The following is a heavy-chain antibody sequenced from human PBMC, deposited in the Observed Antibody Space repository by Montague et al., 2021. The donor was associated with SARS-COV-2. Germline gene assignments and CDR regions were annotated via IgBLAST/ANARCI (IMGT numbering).Heavy chain of an antibody. J-gene: IGHJ6*03. D-gene: IGHD3-22*01. CDR2: IYHTGST. CDR3: ARGRIELSMIVVVMTGASYYMDV. CDR1: GDSISHYY. Sequence: SETLSLTCTVSGDSISHYYWNWIRQPPGKGLEWIGEIYHTGSTNYNPSLKSRVTISVDTSKNQFSLKLRSVTAADTAVYYCARGRIELSMIVVVMTGASYYMDVWGKGTTVTVPS. V-gene: IGHV4-34*01.